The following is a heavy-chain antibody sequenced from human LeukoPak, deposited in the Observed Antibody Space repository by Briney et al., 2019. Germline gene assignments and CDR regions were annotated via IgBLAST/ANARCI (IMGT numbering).Heavy chain of an antibody. CDR2: INSDGSIT. Sequence: GGSLRLSCAASGFTFSNYWMHWVRQAPGKGLVWVSRINSDGSITNYADSVKGRFTISRDNAKNALFLRMNSLSAEDTAVYYCVRLKWDPSSGLAYWGQGTLVTVSS. V-gene: IGHV3-74*01. CDR3: VRLKWDPSSGLAY. J-gene: IGHJ4*02. D-gene: IGHD6-19*01. CDR1: GFTFSNYW.